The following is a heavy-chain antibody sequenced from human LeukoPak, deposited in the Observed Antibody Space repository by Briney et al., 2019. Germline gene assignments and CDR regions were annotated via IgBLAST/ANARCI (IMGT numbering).Heavy chain of an antibody. CDR1: GGSISSSSYY. J-gene: IGHJ4*02. V-gene: IGHV4-39*01. Sequence: PSETLSLTCTVSGGSISSSSYYWGWIRQPPGKGLEWIGSIYYSGSTYYNPSLKSRVTISVDTSKNQFSLKLSSVTAADTAVYYCVMDSSGYIWGQGTLVTVSS. D-gene: IGHD3-22*01. CDR2: IYYSGST. CDR3: VMDSSGYI.